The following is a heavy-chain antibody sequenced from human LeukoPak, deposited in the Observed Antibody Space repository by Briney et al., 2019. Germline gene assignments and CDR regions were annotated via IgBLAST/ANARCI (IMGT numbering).Heavy chain of an antibody. CDR3: TGLLHDSRGYYYFDY. Sequence: SKTLSLTCTVSGGSIISSSYYWGWIRQPPGKGLEWIGSIYFSGSPYHNPSLKSRVTMSVDTSKNQLSLKLSSVTAADTAVYFCTGLLHDSRGYYYFDYWGQGTLATVSS. CDR2: IYFSGSP. V-gene: IGHV4-39*01. J-gene: IGHJ4*02. CDR1: GGSIISSSYY. D-gene: IGHD3-22*01.